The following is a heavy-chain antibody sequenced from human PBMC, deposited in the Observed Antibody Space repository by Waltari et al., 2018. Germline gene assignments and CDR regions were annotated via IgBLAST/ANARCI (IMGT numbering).Heavy chain of an antibody. CDR2: ISGSGGST. D-gene: IGHD3-22*01. CDR3: AKDRYFYDSSGSAFDY. Sequence: ELQLLESGGGLVQPGGSLRLSCAASGFTFSSYAMSWVRQAPGKGLEWVSGISGSGGSTYYADSVKCRFTISRDNSKNTLYLQMNSLRAEDTAVYYCAKDRYFYDSSGSAFDYWGQGTLVTVSS. CDR1: GFTFSSYA. J-gene: IGHJ4*02. V-gene: IGHV3-23*01.